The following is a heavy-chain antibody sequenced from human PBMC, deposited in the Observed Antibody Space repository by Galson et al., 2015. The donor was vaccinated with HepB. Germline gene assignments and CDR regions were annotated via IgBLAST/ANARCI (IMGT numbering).Heavy chain of an antibody. CDR2: IIPILGIA. V-gene: IGHV1-69*04. Sequence: SVKVSCKASGGTFSSYTISWVRQAPGQGLEWMGRIIPILGIANYAQKFQGRVTITADKSTSTAYMELSSLRSEDTAVYYCARDGDPEGYGSGSPVDYWGQGTLVTVSS. D-gene: IGHD3-10*01. CDR1: GGTFSSYT. CDR3: ARDGDPEGYGSGSPVDY. J-gene: IGHJ4*02.